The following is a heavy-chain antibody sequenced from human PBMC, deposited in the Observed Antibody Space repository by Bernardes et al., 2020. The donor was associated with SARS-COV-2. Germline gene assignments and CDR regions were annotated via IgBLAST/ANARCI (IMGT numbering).Heavy chain of an antibody. CDR1: GGSISAYY. CDR2: LYYTGST. CDR3: ARGIDY. Sequence: SQTLSPTCTVSGGSISAYYWSWFRQPPGKGLEWIGYLYYTGSTNYNPSLQSRVTISVDTAKNQFSLKLSSVTAADTAVYYCARGIDYWGQGILVTVSS. J-gene: IGHJ4*02. V-gene: IGHV4-59*01.